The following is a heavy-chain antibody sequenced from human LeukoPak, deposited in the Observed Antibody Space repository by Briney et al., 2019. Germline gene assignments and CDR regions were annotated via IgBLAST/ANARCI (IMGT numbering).Heavy chain of an antibody. CDR3: ARDPVTLRGPESYFDS. V-gene: IGHV4-59*12. CDR1: GGSISSYY. Sequence: SETLSLTCTVSGGSISSYYWSWIRQPPGKGLEWIGYIYYSGSTNYNPSLKNRVTISVDTSKNQFSLKLSSVTAADTAVYYCARDPVTLRGPESYFDSWGQGTLVSVSS. D-gene: IGHD4-11*01. CDR2: IYYSGST. J-gene: IGHJ4*02.